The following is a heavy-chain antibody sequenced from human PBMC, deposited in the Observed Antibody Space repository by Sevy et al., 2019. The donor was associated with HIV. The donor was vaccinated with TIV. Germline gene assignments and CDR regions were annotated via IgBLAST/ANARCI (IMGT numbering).Heavy chain of an antibody. V-gene: IGHV1-69*13. Sequence: ASVKVSCKASGGTFSSSAISWVRQAPGQGLEWMGEIFPIFGTAKYAQKFQGRVTISADESTSTAYMELNSLRAEDTAVYYCARDGVGSDCGGDCYSDAFDIWGQGTMVTVSS. CDR3: ARDGVGSDCGGDCYSDAFDI. CDR1: GGTFSSSA. D-gene: IGHD2-21*02. CDR2: IFPIFGTA. J-gene: IGHJ3*02.